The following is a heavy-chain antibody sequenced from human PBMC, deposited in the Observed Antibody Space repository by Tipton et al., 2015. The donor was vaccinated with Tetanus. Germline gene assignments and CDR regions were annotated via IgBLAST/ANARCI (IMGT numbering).Heavy chain of an antibody. CDR2: IDYFGTT. Sequence: GLVKPSETLSLTCTVSGGSISTYHWNWIRQFPGKGLEWIGYIDYFGTTKYNPSLKSRVAMSVDTSKNQLSLKLSSVTSADTATYYCVRHSGWFNFYRGIDVWGQGTTVIVSS. CDR3: VRHSGWFNFYRGIDV. J-gene: IGHJ6*02. D-gene: IGHD6-19*01. CDR1: GGSISTYH. V-gene: IGHV4-59*01.